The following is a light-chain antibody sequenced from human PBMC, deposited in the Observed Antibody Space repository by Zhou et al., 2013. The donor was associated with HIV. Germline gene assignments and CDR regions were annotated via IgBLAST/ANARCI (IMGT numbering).Light chain of an antibody. CDR2: GAS. J-gene: IGKJ2*01. Sequence: DPQMTQSPSSLSASVGDRVTITCRTSQSISLHLNWYQQEAGKAPKLLIYGASNLQTGVPSRFSGRGSGTDFTLTISDLQPEDFVSYYCQQTYSVPYTFGQGTKLEI. CDR1: QSISLH. CDR3: QQTYSVPYT. V-gene: IGKV1-39*01.